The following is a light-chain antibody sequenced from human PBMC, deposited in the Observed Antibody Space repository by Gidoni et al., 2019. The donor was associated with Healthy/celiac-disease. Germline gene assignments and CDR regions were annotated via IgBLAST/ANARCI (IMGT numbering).Light chain of an antibody. J-gene: IGKJ1*01. CDR1: QSISSY. CDR2: AAS. CDR3: QQSYSTPRT. V-gene: IGKV1-39*01. Sequence: IQMTPSPSSLSASVGDRVTITCQASQSISSYLNWYQQKPGKAPKLLIYAASSLQSGVPSRFSGSGSGTDFTLTISSLQPEDCATYYCQQSYSTPRTFGQGTKVEIK.